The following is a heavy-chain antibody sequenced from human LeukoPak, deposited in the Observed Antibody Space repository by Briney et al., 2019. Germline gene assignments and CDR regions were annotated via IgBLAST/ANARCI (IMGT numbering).Heavy chain of an antibody. V-gene: IGHV3-21*01. CDR2: ISSSSSYI. D-gene: IGHD1-26*01. Sequence: GGSLRLSCAASGLTFSSYWMSWVRQAPGKGLEWGSSISSSSSYIYYADSVKGRFTISRDNAKNSLYLQMNSLRAEDTAVYYCARVGGGSHPYFDYWGQGTLVTVSS. CDR1: GLTFSSYW. J-gene: IGHJ4*02. CDR3: ARVGGGSHPYFDY.